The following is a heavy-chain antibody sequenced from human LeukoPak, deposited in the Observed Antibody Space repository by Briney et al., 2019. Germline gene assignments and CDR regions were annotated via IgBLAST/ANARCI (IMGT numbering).Heavy chain of an antibody. V-gene: IGHV3-15*01. CDR3: GTDPRTAVARTPRYSGLGV. CDR2: VKRKSDGGTT. Sequence: PGGSLRLSCAASGSTFRDAWMCWVRQAPGKGLEWVGHVKRKSDGGTTHYAAPVKGRFTISTNASEHTLHKQMNSLKTEDTAVYYWGTDPRTAVARTPRYSGLGVWGQGTTVTVSS. D-gene: IGHD6-19*01. CDR1: GSTFRDAW. J-gene: IGHJ6*01.